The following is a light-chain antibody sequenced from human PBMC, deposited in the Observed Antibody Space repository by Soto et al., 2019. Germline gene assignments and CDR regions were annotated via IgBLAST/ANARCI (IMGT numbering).Light chain of an antibody. J-gene: IGKJ1*01. CDR3: KQPLQTPWT. CDR2: LGS. V-gene: IGKV2-28*01. Sequence: DIVMIQSPLSLPVTDGEPVSSXXRSXKSLLHSNGNNYLDWYLQRPGQSPQXXIYLGSNRASGVPDRCSGRGAGTDFTLKISRVEAEDVGVYYCKQPLQTPWTFGQGTKVEIK. CDR1: KSLLHSNGNNY.